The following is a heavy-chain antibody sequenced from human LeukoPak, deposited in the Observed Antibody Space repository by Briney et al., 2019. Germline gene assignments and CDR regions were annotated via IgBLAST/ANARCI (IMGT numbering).Heavy chain of an antibody. V-gene: IGHV4-39*07. CDR2: IYYSGST. J-gene: IGHJ6*03. D-gene: IGHD6-19*01. CDR3: ARGMMPVAWDYYYYMDV. CDR1: GGSISSSSYY. Sequence: PSETLSLTCTVSGGSISSSSYYWGWIRQPPGKGLEWIGSIYYSGSTYYNPSLKSRVTISVDTSKNQFSLKLSSVTAADTAVYYCARGMMPVAWDYYYYMDVWGKGTTVTVSS.